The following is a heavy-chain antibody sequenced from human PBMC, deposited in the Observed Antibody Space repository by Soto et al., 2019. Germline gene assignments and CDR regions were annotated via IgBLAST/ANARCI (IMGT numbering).Heavy chain of an antibody. V-gene: IGHV1-69*04. CDR2: IIPILGIA. J-gene: IGHJ6*02. CDR3: ARDPYYDILTGHPVNYYYYGMDV. CDR1: GGTFSSYT. D-gene: IGHD3-9*01. Sequence: EASVKLSCKASGGTFSSYTISWVRQAPGRGLEWMGRIIPILGIANYAQKFQGRVTITADKSTSTAYMELSSLRSEDTAVYYCARDPYYDILTGHPVNYYYYGMDVWGQGTTVTVSS.